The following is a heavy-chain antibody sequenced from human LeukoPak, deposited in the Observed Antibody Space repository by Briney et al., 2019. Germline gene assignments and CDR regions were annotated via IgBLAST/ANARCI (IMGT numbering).Heavy chain of an antibody. D-gene: IGHD2-21*02. J-gene: IGHJ3*02. CDR3: ARDLVVVTGLRTRGSFDI. CDR2: INPSGGTT. V-gene: IGHV1-46*01. CDR1: GYNFTSYY. Sequence: ASVKVSCKASGYNFTSYYMHWVRQAPGQGLEWMGIINPSGGTTSYAQKFQGRVTVTRDTSTSTVYMVLSSLRAEDTAVYYCARDLVVVTGLRTRGSFDIWGQGTMVTVSS.